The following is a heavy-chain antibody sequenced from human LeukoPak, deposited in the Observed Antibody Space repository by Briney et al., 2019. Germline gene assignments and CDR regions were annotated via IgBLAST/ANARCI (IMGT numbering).Heavy chain of an antibody. CDR2: IKHDGSEK. CDR3: ARDDNGGYDY. V-gene: IGHV3-7*01. D-gene: IGHD4/OR15-4a*01. CDR1: GFTFSNYW. J-gene: IGHJ4*02. Sequence: GGSLRPSCAASGFTFSNYWMNWVRQAPGKGLEWVANIKHDGSEKYYVDSVKGRFSISRDNAKNPLYLQMNSLRAEDTAVYYCARDDNGGYDYWGQGTLVTVSS.